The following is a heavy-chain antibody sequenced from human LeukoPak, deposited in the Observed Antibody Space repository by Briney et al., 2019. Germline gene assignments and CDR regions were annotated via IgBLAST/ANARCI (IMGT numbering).Heavy chain of an antibody. Sequence: GESLKISCKTSGYSFTTYWIDWVRQMPGKGLEWMGIIYPGDSDTTYSPSFQGQVTISVDKSTSTAYLQWTSLKASDTAMYYCARHQSGRQYDALDVWGQGTMVTVSS. CDR2: IYPGDSDT. CDR1: GYSFTTYW. J-gene: IGHJ3*01. CDR3: ARHQSGRQYDALDV. D-gene: IGHD3-3*01. V-gene: IGHV5-51*01.